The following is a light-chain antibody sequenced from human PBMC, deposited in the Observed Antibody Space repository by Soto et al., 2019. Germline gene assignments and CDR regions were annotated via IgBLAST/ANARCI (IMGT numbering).Light chain of an antibody. V-gene: IGKV4-1*01. CDR3: QQYYSPPPWT. CDR1: QSDLYSSNNKNY. CDR2: WAS. Sequence: DIVMTQSPDSLAVSLGERATINCKSSQSDLYSSNNKNYLAWYQQKPGQPPKLLIYWASTRESGVPDRFSGSGSGTDYTLTISSLQAEDVAVYYCQQYYSPPPWTFGHGTKVEIK. J-gene: IGKJ1*01.